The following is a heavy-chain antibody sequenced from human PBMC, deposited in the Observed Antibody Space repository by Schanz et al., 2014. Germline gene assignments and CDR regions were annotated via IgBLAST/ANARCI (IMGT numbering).Heavy chain of an antibody. V-gene: IGHV3-7*04. CDR3: ARPALWFGDNCFDP. CDR1: EFTFSTDA. Sequence: DVHLLESGGGLVQPGGSLRLSCAASEFTFSTDAMSWVRQAPGKGLEWVANIKEDGSVKDYVDSVKGRFTISRDNAKNTLYLQMNSLRAEDTAVYYCARPALWFGDNCFDPWGQGTLVTVSS. CDR2: IKEDGSVK. J-gene: IGHJ5*02. D-gene: IGHD3-10*01.